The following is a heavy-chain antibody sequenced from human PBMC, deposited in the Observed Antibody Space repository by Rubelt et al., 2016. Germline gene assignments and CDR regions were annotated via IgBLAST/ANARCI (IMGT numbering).Heavy chain of an antibody. CDR2: IYYSGSP. D-gene: IGHD6-13*01. V-gene: IGHV4-59*01. CDR3: ARDLGQQPPDY. CDR1: GGSISSYY. Sequence: QVQLQESGPGLVKPSETLSLTCTVSGGSISSYYWSWIRQPPGKGLAWIGYIYYSGSPNYNPSLKSRVTISVDTSKNQFSRKLSSVTAADTAVYYCARDLGQQPPDYWGQGTLVTVSS. J-gene: IGHJ4*02.